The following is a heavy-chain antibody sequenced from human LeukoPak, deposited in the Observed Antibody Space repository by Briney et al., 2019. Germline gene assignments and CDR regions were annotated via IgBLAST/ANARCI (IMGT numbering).Heavy chain of an antibody. J-gene: IGHJ3*02. V-gene: IGHV3-48*04. D-gene: IGHD3-3*01. Sequence: PGGSLRLSCAASGFTFSSYSMNWVRQAPGKGLEWASYISSSSSTIYYADSVKGRFTISRDNAKNSLYLQMDSLRAEDTALYHCARALYYDFWSGSPDDAFDIWGQGTMVTVSS. CDR3: ARALYYDFWSGSPDDAFDI. CDR1: GFTFSSYS. CDR2: ISSSSSTI.